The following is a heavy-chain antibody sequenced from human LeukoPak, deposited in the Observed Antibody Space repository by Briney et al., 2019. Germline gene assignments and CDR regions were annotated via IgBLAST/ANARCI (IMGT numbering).Heavy chain of an antibody. J-gene: IGHJ4*02. CDR1: GFTFSDYW. Sequence: PGGSLRLSCAASGFTFSDYWMHWVRQAPGKGLVWVSRIKTDGRSTNYADSVNGRFTISRDNAKNTLYLQMNSLRAEDTAVYYCARGRIGGWTDYWGQGTLVTVSS. CDR3: ARGRIGGWTDY. D-gene: IGHD6-19*01. V-gene: IGHV3-74*01. CDR2: IKTDGRST.